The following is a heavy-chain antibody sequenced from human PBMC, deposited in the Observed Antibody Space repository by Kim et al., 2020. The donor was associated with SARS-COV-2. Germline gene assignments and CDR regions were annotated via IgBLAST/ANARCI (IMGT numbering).Heavy chain of an antibody. Sequence: TGNAASLKGRFTITRDDSKNTAYLRMDSLKSEDTAVYYGTSEDGYNNFDYWGQGTLVTVSS. J-gene: IGHJ4*02. V-gene: IGHV3-73*01. CDR2: T. D-gene: IGHD5-12*01. CDR3: TSEDGYNNFDY.